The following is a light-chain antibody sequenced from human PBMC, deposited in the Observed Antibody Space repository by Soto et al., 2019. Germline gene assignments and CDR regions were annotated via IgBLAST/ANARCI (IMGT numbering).Light chain of an antibody. Sequence: QLVLTQSPSASASLGASVKLTCTLSSGHSSYAIAWYQQQPEKGPRYLMNLNSDGSHLKGDGIPDRFSGSSSGAEHYLTNSSRQSEDEAAYYCQTWGTGAWVFGGGTKLTVL. CDR2: LNSDGSH. V-gene: IGLV4-69*01. CDR3: QTWGTGAWV. J-gene: IGLJ3*02. CDR1: SGHSSYA.